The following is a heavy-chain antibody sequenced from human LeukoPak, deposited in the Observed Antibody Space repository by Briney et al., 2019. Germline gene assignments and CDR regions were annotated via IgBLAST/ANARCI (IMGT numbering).Heavy chain of an antibody. CDR1: GGSISSYY. J-gene: IGHJ4*02. CDR2: IYYSGST. Sequence: SETLSLTCTVSGGSISSYYWSWIRQPPGKGLEWIGSIYYSGSTYYNPSLKSRVTISVDTSKNQFSLKLSSVTAADTAVYYCARLYCSSTSCYYFDYWGQGTLVTVSS. V-gene: IGHV4-59*05. D-gene: IGHD2-2*01. CDR3: ARLYCSSTSCYYFDY.